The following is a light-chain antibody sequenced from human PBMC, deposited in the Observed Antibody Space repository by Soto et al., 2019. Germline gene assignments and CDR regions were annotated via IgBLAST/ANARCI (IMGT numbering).Light chain of an antibody. CDR3: QQYGSSPIT. Sequence: EIVLTQSPATLSLSPGERATLSCRASQSVSSNLAWYQQKPGQAPRLLIYDASTRATDIPARFSGSGSGTDFTLTISRLEPEDFAVYYCQQYGSSPITFGQGTRLEIK. CDR2: DAS. CDR1: QSVSSN. V-gene: IGKV3-20*01. J-gene: IGKJ5*01.